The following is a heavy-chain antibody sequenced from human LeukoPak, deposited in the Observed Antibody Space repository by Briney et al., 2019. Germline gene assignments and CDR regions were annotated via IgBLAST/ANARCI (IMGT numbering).Heavy chain of an antibody. V-gene: IGHV1-2*02. CDR3: ARDLEYQLPYYWFDP. CDR2: INPNSGGT. CDR1: GYTFTGYY. Sequence: ASVKVSCKASGYTFTGYYMHWVRQAPGQGLEWMGWINPNSGGTNYAQKFQGRVTMTRDTSISTAYMELSRLRSDDTAVYYCARDLEYQLPYYWFDPWGQGTLVTVSS. D-gene: IGHD2-2*02. J-gene: IGHJ5*02.